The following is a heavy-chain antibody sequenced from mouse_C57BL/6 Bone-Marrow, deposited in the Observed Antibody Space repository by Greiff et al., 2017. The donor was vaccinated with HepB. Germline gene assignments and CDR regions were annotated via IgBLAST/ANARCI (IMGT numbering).Heavy chain of an antibody. CDR1: GYTFTSYT. CDR2: INPSSGYT. CDR3: ARKVIFYYYGSSYFYY. D-gene: IGHD1-1*01. Sequence: QVQLQQSGAELARPGASVKMSCKASGYTFTSYTMHWVKQRPGQGLEWIGYINPSSGYTKYNQKFKDKATLTADKSSSTAYMQLSSLTSEDSAVYYCARKVIFYYYGSSYFYYWGQGTTLTVSS. V-gene: IGHV1-4*01. J-gene: IGHJ2*01.